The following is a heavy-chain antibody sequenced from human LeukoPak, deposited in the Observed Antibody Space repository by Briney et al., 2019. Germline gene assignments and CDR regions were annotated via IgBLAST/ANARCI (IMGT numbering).Heavy chain of an antibody. CDR1: RYTFTSYA. D-gene: IGHD4-23*01. V-gene: IGHV7-4-1*02. CDR3: ARVDVGGDSSY. J-gene: IGHJ4*02. CDR2: INTNTGNP. Sequence: GASVKVSCTASRYTFTSYAMNWVRQAPGQGLEWMGWINTNTGNPTYAQGFTGRFVFSLDTSVSTAYLQISSLKAEDTAVYYCARVDVGGDSSYWGQGTLVTVSS.